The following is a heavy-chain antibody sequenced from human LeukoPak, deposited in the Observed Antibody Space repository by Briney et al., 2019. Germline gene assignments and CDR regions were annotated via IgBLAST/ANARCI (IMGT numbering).Heavy chain of an antibody. J-gene: IGHJ4*02. V-gene: IGHV5-51*01. Sequence: GESLKISCKGSGYTFTNYWIGWVRQMPGKGLDWMGIIYPGDSDTRYSPSFQGQVTISVDKSISTAYLQWSSLKASDTAMYYCARQSTSSGYYLFDYWGQGTLVTVSS. CDR2: IYPGDSDT. D-gene: IGHD3-22*01. CDR3: ARQSTSSGYYLFDY. CDR1: GYTFTNYW.